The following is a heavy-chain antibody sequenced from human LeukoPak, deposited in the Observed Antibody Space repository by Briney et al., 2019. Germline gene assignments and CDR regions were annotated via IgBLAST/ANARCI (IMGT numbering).Heavy chain of an antibody. J-gene: IGHJ6*03. CDR3: ARALVRPYYYYMDV. Sequence: PGGSLRLSCAASGFTFSSFWMSWVRQAPGKGLEWVANIKQDGSEKYYVDSVKGRFTISRDNAENSLYLQMNSLRAEDTTVYYCARALVRPYYYYMDVWGKGTTVTVSS. D-gene: IGHD3-10*01. V-gene: IGHV3-7*01. CDR1: GFTFSSFW. CDR2: IKQDGSEK.